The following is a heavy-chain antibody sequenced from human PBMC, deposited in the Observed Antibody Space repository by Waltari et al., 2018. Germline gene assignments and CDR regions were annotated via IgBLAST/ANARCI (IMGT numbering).Heavy chain of an antibody. V-gene: IGHV3-74*01. CDR2: IRADGDYT. D-gene: IGHD3-10*01. Sequence: EVPLVASGGGLVQPAGSLSLSCAFSGFTFSSSWMHWVRQAPGKGLVWVSRIRADGDYTSYADSVKGRFTISRDNAKSTLYLQMNSLTAEDTAIYYCSTYTDVTFGDHWGQGALVTVSS. CDR1: GFTFSSSW. CDR3: STYTDVTFGDH. J-gene: IGHJ4*02.